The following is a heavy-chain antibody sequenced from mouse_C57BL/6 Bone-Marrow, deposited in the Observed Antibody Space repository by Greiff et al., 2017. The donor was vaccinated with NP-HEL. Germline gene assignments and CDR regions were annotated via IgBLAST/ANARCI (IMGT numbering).Heavy chain of an antibody. V-gene: IGHV1-64*01. J-gene: IGHJ3*01. Sequence: QVQLQQPGAELVKPGASVKLSCKASGYTFTSYWMHWVKQRPGQGLEWIGMIHPNSGSTNYNEQFKSKATLTVDKSSSTAYMQLSSLTSEDSAVYYCASPPITTVVAPVAYWGQGTLVTVSA. CDR3: ASPPITTVVAPVAY. CDR1: GYTFTSYW. CDR2: IHPNSGST. D-gene: IGHD1-1*01.